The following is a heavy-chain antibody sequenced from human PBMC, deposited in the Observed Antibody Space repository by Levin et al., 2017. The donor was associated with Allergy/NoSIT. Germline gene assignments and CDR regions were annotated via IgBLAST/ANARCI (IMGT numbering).Heavy chain of an antibody. Sequence: PPGGSLRLSCAASRFPFSSYAMSWVRQAPGKGLEWVSAISGSGGSTYYADSVKGRFTISRDNSKNTLYLQMNSLRADDTAVYYCAKDTDYYGSGSYYKGTAFDIWGQGTMVTVSS. D-gene: IGHD3-10*01. CDR2: ISGSGGST. V-gene: IGHV3-23*01. CDR1: RFPFSSYA. CDR3: AKDTDYYGSGSYYKGTAFDI. J-gene: IGHJ3*02.